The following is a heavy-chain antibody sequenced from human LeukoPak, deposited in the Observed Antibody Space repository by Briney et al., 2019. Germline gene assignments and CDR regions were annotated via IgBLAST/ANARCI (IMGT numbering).Heavy chain of an antibody. V-gene: IGHV3-23*01. CDR3: ANRPLDY. CDR1: GFSFSTYA. J-gene: IGHJ4*02. Sequence: GGSLRLSCAASGFSFSTYAMSWVRQAPGKGLEWVSAISATGGSTYYADSVKGRFTIPRDNSKNTLYLQINTLRAEDTAVYYCANRPLDYWGQGTLVTVSS. CDR2: ISATGGST.